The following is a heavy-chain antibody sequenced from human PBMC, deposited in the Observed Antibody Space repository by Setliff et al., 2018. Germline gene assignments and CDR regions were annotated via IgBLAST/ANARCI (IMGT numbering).Heavy chain of an antibody. Sequence: SETLSLTCTVSGGSMRSISYYWGWVRRPPGQGLEWIGRIYSGGTTYYNSSLKSRVTISVDTSKSQFSLRLNSVTAADTAVYYCARTGTYRYFDYWGRGTLVTVSS. J-gene: IGHJ4*02. CDR3: ARTGTYRYFDY. D-gene: IGHD1-1*01. V-gene: IGHV4-39*01. CDR2: IYSGGTT. CDR1: GGSMRSISYY.